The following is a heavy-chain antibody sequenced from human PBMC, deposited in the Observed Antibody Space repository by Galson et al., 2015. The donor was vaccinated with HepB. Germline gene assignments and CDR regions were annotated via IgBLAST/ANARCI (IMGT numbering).Heavy chain of an antibody. V-gene: IGHV3-21*01. D-gene: IGHD3-9*01. CDR3: VRDPPYDIWTGYSNFHY. Sequence: SLRLSCAASGFTFNTHSMNWVRQAPGKGLEWVSSISHTSDYVFYADSVNGGLTVSRDNAESSLYLQMSSLRAEDTAVYYCVRDPPYDIWTGYSNFHYWGQGTLVTVSS. J-gene: IGHJ4*02. CDR1: GFTFNTHS. CDR2: ISHTSDYV.